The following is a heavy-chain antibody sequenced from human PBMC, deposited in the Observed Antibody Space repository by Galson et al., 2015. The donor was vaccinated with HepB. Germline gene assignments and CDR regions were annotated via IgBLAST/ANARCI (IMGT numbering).Heavy chain of an antibody. CDR1: GVSITSYY. Sequence: LSLTCSVSGVSITSYYWSWIRQPPGKGLEWIGYIFYSGDTNYNPSLKSRITISVDTSKNQFSLNLSSVTAADTAVYYCARASSWAPSRIDYWGQGTLVTVSS. CDR3: ARASSWAPSRIDY. CDR2: IFYSGDT. V-gene: IGHV4-59*01. J-gene: IGHJ4*02. D-gene: IGHD6-13*01.